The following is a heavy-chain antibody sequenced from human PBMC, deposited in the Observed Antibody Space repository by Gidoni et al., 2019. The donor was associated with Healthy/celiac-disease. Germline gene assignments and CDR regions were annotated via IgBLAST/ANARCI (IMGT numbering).Heavy chain of an antibody. CDR1: GYTFTSYY. D-gene: IGHD3-10*01. V-gene: IGHV1-46*01. J-gene: IGHJ6*02. CDR3: ARDSRITMVRGVILPNYGMDV. CDR2: INPSGGST. Sequence: QVQLVQSGAEVKKPGASVKVSCKASGYTFTSYYMHWVRQAPGQGLEWMGIINPSGGSTSYAQKFQGRVTMTRDTATSTVYMELSSLRSEDTAVYYCARDSRITMVRGVILPNYGMDVWGQGTMVTVSS.